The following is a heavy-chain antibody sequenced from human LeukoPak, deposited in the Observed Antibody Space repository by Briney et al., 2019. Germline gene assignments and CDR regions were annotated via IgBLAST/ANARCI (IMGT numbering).Heavy chain of an antibody. D-gene: IGHD2-15*01. Sequence: SVKVSCKASGGTFSSYAISWVRQAPGQGLEWMGGIIPIFGTANYAQKFQGRATITTDESTSTAYMELSSLRSEDTAVYYCARVYCSGGSCYRPATNWFDPWGQGTLVTVSS. CDR3: ARVYCSGGSCYRPATNWFDP. CDR1: GGTFSSYA. J-gene: IGHJ5*02. CDR2: IIPIFGTA. V-gene: IGHV1-69*05.